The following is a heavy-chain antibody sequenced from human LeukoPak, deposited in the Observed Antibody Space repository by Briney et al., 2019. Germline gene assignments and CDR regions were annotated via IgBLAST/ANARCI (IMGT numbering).Heavy chain of an antibody. CDR3: ARPPEGYSYGFYFGH. D-gene: IGHD5-18*01. J-gene: IGHJ4*02. V-gene: IGHV3-11*01. CDR2: ITESGGTE. Sequence: GGSLRLSCVGSAFTFSEYSMSWIRQAAGRELEWISSITESGGTEYYADSVKGRFSISRDNAKSALYLQMNSLRAEDTAVYYCARPPEGYSYGFYFGHWGQGAPVIVSS. CDR1: AFTFSEYS.